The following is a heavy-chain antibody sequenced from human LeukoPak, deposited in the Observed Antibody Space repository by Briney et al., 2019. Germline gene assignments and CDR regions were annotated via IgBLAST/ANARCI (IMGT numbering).Heavy chain of an antibody. Sequence: ASVKVSCKASGYTFTADYLHWVRQAPGQGLEWMGWINPNSGTTDYAQNLQGRVTVTRDTSSSTAYMELSSLRSDDTAVYYCARGAGAWDYWGQGTLVTVSS. V-gene: IGHV1-2*02. CDR2: INPNSGTT. D-gene: IGHD1-1*01. CDR3: ARGAGAWDY. J-gene: IGHJ4*02. CDR1: GYTFTADY.